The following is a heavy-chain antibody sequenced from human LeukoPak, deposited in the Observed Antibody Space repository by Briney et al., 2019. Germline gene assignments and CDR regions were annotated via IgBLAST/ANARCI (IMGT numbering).Heavy chain of an antibody. J-gene: IGHJ6*02. V-gene: IGHV1-18*01. D-gene: IGHD3-3*01. CDR2: ISAYNGNT. Sequence: ASVEVSCKASGYTFTSYGISWVRQAPGQGLEWMGWISAYNGNTNYAQKLQGRVTMTTDTSTSTAYMELRSLRSDDTAVYYCARVTSSGYYYYGMDVWGQGTTVTVSS. CDR1: GYTFTSYG. CDR3: ARVTSSGYYYYGMDV.